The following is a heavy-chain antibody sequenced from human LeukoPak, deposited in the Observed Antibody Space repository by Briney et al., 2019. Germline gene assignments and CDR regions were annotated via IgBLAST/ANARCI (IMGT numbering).Heavy chain of an antibody. V-gene: IGHV3-66*01. Sequence: GGSLRLSCAASGFTVSSNYMNWVRQAPGKGLEWVSVIYSGGSTYYADPVKGRFTISRDNSKNTLYLQMNSLRADDTAVYYCARSRYGTTWSSSWEFDYWGQGTLVTVSS. J-gene: IGHJ4*02. CDR1: GFTVSSNY. D-gene: IGHD6-13*01. CDR3: ARSRYGTTWSSSWEFDY. CDR2: IYSGGST.